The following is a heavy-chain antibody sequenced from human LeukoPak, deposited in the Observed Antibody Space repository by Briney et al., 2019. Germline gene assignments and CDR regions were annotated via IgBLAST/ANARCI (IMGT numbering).Heavy chain of an antibody. Sequence: SETLSLTCTVSGGSISSISYYGGWIRQPPGKGLEWIGSIYYSGSTYYNPSLKSRVTISVDTSKNQFSLKLSSVTAEDTAVYYCGPYYDYVWGSYCAYWGQGTLVAVSS. V-gene: IGHV4-39*01. CDR3: GPYYDYVWGSYCAY. CDR1: GGSISSISYY. J-gene: IGHJ4*02. CDR2: IYYSGST. D-gene: IGHD3-16*01.